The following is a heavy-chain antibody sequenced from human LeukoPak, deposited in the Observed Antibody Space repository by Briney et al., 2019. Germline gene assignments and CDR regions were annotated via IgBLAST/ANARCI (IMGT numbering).Heavy chain of an antibody. Sequence: VASVTVSFTASGYSFTNFDINWVRQAPGQGGGGMGWMNPNRGNKGYAQKFQGRVTMTMNTSITTAYMELSSLRSEDTAVYYCARGPQWRGDYYYMDVWGRGTTVTVSS. V-gene: IGHV1-8*01. CDR2: MNPNRGNK. D-gene: IGHD6-19*01. J-gene: IGHJ6*03. CDR3: ARGPQWRGDYYYMDV. CDR1: GYSFTNFD.